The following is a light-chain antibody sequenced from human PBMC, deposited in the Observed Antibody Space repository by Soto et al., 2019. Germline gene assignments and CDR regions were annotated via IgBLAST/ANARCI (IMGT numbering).Light chain of an antibody. V-gene: IGKV1-5*01. CDR1: QSISSF. Sequence: IHLTHSPSTLSASLGYRFTINFGSSQSISSFLAWYEQKTGQAPKLLIYDDSSLESGVPSRLSGSVSGTELTLTISSLQPDDYATYYCQQYNSYWKFGQGTKVDIK. CDR3: QQYNSYWK. CDR2: DDS. J-gene: IGKJ1*01.